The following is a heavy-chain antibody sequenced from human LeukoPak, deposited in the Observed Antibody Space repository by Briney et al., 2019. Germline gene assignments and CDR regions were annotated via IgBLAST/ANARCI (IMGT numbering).Heavy chain of an antibody. Sequence: GASVKVCCKASGYTFTSYGISWVRQAPGQGLEWMGWISAYNGNTNYAQKLQGRVTMTTDTSTSTAYMELRSLRSDDTAVYYCARSTYYYGSGNWFDPWGQGTLVTVSS. D-gene: IGHD3-10*01. CDR3: ARSTYYYGSGNWFDP. CDR2: ISAYNGNT. V-gene: IGHV1-18*01. J-gene: IGHJ5*02. CDR1: GYTFTSYG.